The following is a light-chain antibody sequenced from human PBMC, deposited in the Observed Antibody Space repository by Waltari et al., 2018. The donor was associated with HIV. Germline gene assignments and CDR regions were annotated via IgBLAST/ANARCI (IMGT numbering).Light chain of an antibody. CDR2: EGR. CDR1: SSDVGGHNY. CDR3: SSYAGSNNLV. V-gene: IGLV2-8*01. J-gene: IGLJ2*01. Sequence: QSALTQPPPASGSPGQPVTIPFTGPSSDVGGHNYLSWYQQQPGKAPKPMIYEGRKRPSGVPDRFCGSKSGNTASLTVSGLQAEDEADYYCSSYAGSNNLVFGGGTKLTVL.